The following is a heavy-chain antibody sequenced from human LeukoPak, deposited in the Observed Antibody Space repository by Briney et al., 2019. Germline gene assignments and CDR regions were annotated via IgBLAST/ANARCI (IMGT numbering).Heavy chain of an antibody. CDR2: ISRSNIYK. V-gene: IGHV3-21*01. Sequence: PGGSLRLSCAASGFTFSSYTMNWVRLAPGKGLEWVSSISRSNIYKYYADSVKGRFTISRDNAKNSLYLQMNSLRAEDTAVYYCANGYCSGGSCYLDDAFDIWGQGTMVTVSS. J-gene: IGHJ3*02. CDR1: GFTFSSYT. D-gene: IGHD2-15*01. CDR3: ANGYCSGGSCYLDDAFDI.